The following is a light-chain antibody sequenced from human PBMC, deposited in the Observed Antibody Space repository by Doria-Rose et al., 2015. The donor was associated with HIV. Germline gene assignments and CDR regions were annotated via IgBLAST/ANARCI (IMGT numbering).Light chain of an antibody. CDR3: HQYGTSWT. J-gene: IGKJ1*01. V-gene: IGKV3-20*01. CDR1: QSFSSTY. CDR2: DGS. Sequence: LTQSPGTLSLSPGERATLSCRDSQSFSSTYLAWYQQKPGQAPSLLIYDGSTRATGIPDRFSASGSVTDFTLTIIRLEPEDFALYYCHQYGTSWTFGQGTKVEI.